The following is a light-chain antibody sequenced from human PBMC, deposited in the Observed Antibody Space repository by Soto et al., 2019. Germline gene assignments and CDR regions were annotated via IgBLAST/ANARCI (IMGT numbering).Light chain of an antibody. Sequence: DIQMTQSPSALSASVGDRVTITCRASQSISSWLAWYQQKPGKAPRLLIYDGSHLERGVPSRFSGSGSGTEFPLTISDLQPDDLATYYCQQYNNLWTFGPGTKVEI. J-gene: IGKJ1*01. CDR1: QSISSW. CDR2: DGS. CDR3: QQYNNLWT. V-gene: IGKV1-5*01.